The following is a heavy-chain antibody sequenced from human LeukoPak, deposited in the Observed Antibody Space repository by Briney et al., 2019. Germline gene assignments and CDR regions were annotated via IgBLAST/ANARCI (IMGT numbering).Heavy chain of an antibody. V-gene: IGHV3-64*01. CDR1: GFTFSSYA. CDR3: ARTLFDY. CDR2: ISSNGGST. J-gene: IGHJ4*02. Sequence: GGSLRLSXAASGFTFSSYAMHWVRQAPGKGLEYVSAISSNGGSTYYANSVKGRFTIPRDNSKNTLYLQMGSLRAEDMAVYYCARTLFDYWGQGTLVTVSS.